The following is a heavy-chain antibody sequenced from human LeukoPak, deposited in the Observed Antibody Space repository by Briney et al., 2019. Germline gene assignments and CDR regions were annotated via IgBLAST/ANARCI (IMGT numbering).Heavy chain of an antibody. CDR1: GFTLNTYN. V-gene: IGHV3-21*01. J-gene: IGHJ4*02. D-gene: IGHD1-26*01. CDR3: AKVSGSYGGDDY. Sequence: GGSLRLSCAASGFTLNTYNMNWVRQAPGKGLEWVSSISSSSSYLFFADSVKGRFSISRHNTKNTLYLQMNSLRAEDTAVYYCAKVSGSYGGDDYWGQGTLVTVSS. CDR2: ISSSSSYL.